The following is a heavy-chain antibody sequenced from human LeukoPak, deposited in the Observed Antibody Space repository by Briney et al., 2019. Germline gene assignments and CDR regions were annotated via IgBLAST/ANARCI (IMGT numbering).Heavy chain of an antibody. J-gene: IGHJ4*02. CDR1: GFTFSSYS. Sequence: GGSPRLSCAASGFTFSSYSMNWVRQAPGKGLEWVSYISSSSSTIYYADSVKGRFTISRDNAKNSLYLQMNSLRAEDTAVYYCARLDSSSWGMGDYWGQGTLVTVSS. CDR2: ISSSSSTI. CDR3: ARLDSSSWGMGDY. D-gene: IGHD6-6*01. V-gene: IGHV3-48*01.